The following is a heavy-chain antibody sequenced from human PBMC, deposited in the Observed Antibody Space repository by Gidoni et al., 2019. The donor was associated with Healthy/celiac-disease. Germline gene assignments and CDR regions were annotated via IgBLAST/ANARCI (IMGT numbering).Heavy chain of an antibody. J-gene: IGHJ5*02. CDR1: GYTFPRYY. V-gene: IGHV1-2*02. CDR2: INPNSGGT. Sequence: QVQLVQSGAEVKKPGASVKVSCKASGYTFPRYYMHWVRQAPGQGLEWMGWINPNSGGTNYAQKFQGRVTMTRDTSISTAYMELSRLRSDDTAVYYCARDRSPRYCSSTSCVWFDPWGQGTLVTVSS. CDR3: ARDRSPRYCSSTSCVWFDP. D-gene: IGHD2-2*01.